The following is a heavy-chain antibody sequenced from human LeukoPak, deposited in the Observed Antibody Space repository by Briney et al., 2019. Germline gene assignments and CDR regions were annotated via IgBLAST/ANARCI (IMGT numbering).Heavy chain of an antibody. V-gene: IGHV3-21*01. J-gene: IGHJ3*02. CDR2: ISTGTGYM. CDR1: GFTFSSYG. Sequence: PGGSLRLSCAASGFTFSSYGMHWVRQAPGKGLEWVSYISTGTGYMYYADSVKGRFTISRDDAKNSLYLQMNSLRAEDTAVYYCARDHSSVWPRRDAFDIWGQGTMVTVSS. CDR3: ARDHSSVWPRRDAFDI. D-gene: IGHD6-19*01.